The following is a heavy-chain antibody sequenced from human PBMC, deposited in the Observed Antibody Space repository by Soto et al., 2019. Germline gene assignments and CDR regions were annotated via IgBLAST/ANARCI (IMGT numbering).Heavy chain of an antibody. J-gene: IGHJ5*02. D-gene: IGHD3-16*01. V-gene: IGHV4-59*01. CDR3: ARHYDYGIETNWFDP. Sequence: SETLSLTCTVSGGSISGFHWSWIRQTPGKALEWIGYIHYSGSTNYNPSLRSRVTMSLDTSKNQYSLSLSSVTAADTAVYHCARHYDYGIETNWFDPWGQGTLVTVSS. CDR1: GGSISGFH. CDR2: IHYSGST.